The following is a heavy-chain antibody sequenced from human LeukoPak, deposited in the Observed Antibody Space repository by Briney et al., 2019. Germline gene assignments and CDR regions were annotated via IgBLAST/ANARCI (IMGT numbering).Heavy chain of an antibody. J-gene: IGHJ4*02. CDR2: ISVSGGST. CDR1: GFTFSNYA. D-gene: IGHD1-26*01. Sequence: GGSLRLSCAASGFTFSNYAVTWVRQAPGKGLEWVSLISVSGGSTYYADSVKGRFTASRDNSKNTLYLQMNSLRAEDTAVYFCAKDTGSYRYYFDYWGQGTLVTVSS. CDR3: AKDTGSYRYYFDY. V-gene: IGHV3-23*01.